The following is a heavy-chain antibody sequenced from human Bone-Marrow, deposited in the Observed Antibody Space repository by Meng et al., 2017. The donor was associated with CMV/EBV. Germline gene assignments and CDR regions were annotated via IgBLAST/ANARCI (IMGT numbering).Heavy chain of an antibody. CDR3: AREDMGGTSGWFDP. V-gene: IGHV3-20*04. CDR1: GFTFSDYY. D-gene: IGHD1-26*01. Sequence: GGSLRLSCAASGFTFSDYYMSWIRQAPGKGLEWVSDINWSGGSTGYADSVKGRFSISRDNAKNSLYLQMNSLRAEDTAFYYCAREDMGGTSGWFDPWGQGTLVTVSS. J-gene: IGHJ5*02. CDR2: INWSGGST.